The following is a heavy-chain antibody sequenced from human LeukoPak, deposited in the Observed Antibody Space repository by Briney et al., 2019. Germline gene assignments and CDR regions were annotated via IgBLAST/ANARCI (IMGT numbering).Heavy chain of an antibody. CDR1: GGSISSYY. V-gene: IGHV4-59*12. J-gene: IGHJ4*02. D-gene: IGHD3-3*01. CDR2: IYYSGST. Sequence: SETLSLTCTVSGGSISSYYWSWIRQPPGKGLEWIGYIYYSGSTNYNPSFKSRVTISVDRSKNQFSLKLSSVTAADTAVYYCARDVGVWGALDYWGQGTLVTVSS. CDR3: ARDVGVWGALDY.